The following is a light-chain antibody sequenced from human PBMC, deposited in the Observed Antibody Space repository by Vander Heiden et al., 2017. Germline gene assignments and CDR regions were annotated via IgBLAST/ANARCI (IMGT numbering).Light chain of an antibody. V-gene: IGKV1-5*01. J-gene: IGKJ1*01. CDR2: DAS. CDR1: QSISSW. Sequence: DIQMTQSPSTLSASVGDRVTITCRASQSISSWLAWYQQKPGKAPKLLIYDASSLESGVPSRFSGSGSGTEFTLTISSLQPDDFATYYGQQYNSYWTLGKGTKVEIK. CDR3: QQYNSYWT.